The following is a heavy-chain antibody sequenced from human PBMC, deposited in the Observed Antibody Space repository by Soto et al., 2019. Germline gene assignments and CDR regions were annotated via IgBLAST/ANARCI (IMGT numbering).Heavy chain of an antibody. CDR2: IWYDGSNK. CDR1: GFTFSSYG. D-gene: IGHD1-20*01. V-gene: IGHV3-33*01. Sequence: QVQLVESGGGVVQPGRSLRLSCAASGFTFSSYGMHWVRQAPGKGLEWVAVIWYDGSNKYYADSVKGRFTISRDNSKNTLYLQMYSLRAEDTAVYYCARESIRFLDYWGQGTLVTVSS. CDR3: ARESIRFLDY. J-gene: IGHJ4*02.